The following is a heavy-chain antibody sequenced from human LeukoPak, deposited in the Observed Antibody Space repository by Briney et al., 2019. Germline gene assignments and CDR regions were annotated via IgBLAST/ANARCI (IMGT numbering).Heavy chain of an antibody. CDR3: ATRRGVNVWGSYRFEYYFDY. Sequence: SETLSLNCTVSGGSISRISYYWGWIRQPPGKGLEWIGSIYYSGSTYYNPSLKSRVTISVDTSKNQFSLKLSSVTAADTAVYYCATRRGVNVWGSYRFEYYFDYWGQGTLVTVSS. CDR1: GGSISRISYY. V-gene: IGHV4-39*01. CDR2: IYYSGST. J-gene: IGHJ4*02. D-gene: IGHD3-16*02.